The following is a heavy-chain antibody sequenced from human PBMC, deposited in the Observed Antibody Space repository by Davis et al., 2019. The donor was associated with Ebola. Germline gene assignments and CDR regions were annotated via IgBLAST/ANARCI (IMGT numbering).Heavy chain of an antibody. Sequence: GESLKISCKGSGYSFTSYWIGWVRQMPGKGLEWMGIIYPGDSDTRYSPSFQGQVTISADKSISTAYLQWSSLKASDTAMYYCARGMVQGVITWHYYYGMDVWGQGTTVTVSS. CDR2: IYPGDSDT. D-gene: IGHD3-10*01. J-gene: IGHJ6*02. CDR3: ARGMVQGVITWHYYYGMDV. V-gene: IGHV5-51*01. CDR1: GYSFTSYW.